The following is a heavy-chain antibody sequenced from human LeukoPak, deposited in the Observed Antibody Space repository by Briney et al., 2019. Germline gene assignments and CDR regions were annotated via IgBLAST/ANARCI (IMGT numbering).Heavy chain of an antibody. J-gene: IGHJ4*02. V-gene: IGHV4-59*08. CDR2: IYYSGST. CDR1: GGSISSYY. Sequence: PSETLSLTCTVSGGSISSYYWSWIRQPPGKGLEWIGYIYYSGSTNYNPSLKSRVTISVGTSKNQFSLKLSSVTAADTAVYYCARRSVGATIFDYWGQGTLVTVSS. D-gene: IGHD1-26*01. CDR3: ARRSVGATIFDY.